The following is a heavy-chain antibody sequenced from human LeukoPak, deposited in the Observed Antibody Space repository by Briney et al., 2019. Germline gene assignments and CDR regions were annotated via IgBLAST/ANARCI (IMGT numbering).Heavy chain of an antibody. CDR3: AKDFRSSWYRYFDY. V-gene: IGHV3-23*01. CDR1: GFTFSSYA. CDR2: ISGSGGST. J-gene: IGHJ4*02. D-gene: IGHD6-13*01. Sequence: GGFLRLSCAASGFTFSSYAMSWVRQAPGKGLEWVSAISGSGGSTYYADSVKGRFTISRDNSKNTLYLQMNSLRAEDTAVYYCAKDFRSSWYRYFDYWGQGALVTVSS.